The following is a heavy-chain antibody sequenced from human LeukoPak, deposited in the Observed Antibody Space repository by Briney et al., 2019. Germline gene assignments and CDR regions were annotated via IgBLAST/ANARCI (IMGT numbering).Heavy chain of an antibody. V-gene: IGHV3-72*01. J-gene: IGHJ3*02. Sequence: PGGSLRLSCAVAGFTFRDHYMDWVRQAPGKGLEWIARSRKRTKGYTTEYAASVRGRFTISRDDSKDSLYLQMNSLKTEDTAVYYCATDRGVGDAFDIWGQGTMVTVSS. D-gene: IGHD2-8*02. CDR3: ATDRGVGDAFDI. CDR1: GFTFRDHY. CDR2: SRKRTKGYTT.